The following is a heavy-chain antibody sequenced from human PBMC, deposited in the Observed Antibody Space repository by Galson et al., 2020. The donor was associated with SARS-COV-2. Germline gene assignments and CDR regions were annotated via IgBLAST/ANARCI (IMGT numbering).Heavy chain of an antibody. Sequence: SETLSLTFPAHVWSFSDYYWTWIRQPPGKGLEWIGEISHSGSTNYNPSLKSRVTISVDTSKNQFSLRLTSVTAADTAVYYCARRADSSSWFGFDYWGQGTLVTVSS. CDR2: ISHSGST. CDR1: VWSFSDYY. CDR3: ARRADSSSWFGFDY. J-gene: IGHJ4*02. V-gene: IGHV4-34*01. D-gene: IGHD6-13*01.